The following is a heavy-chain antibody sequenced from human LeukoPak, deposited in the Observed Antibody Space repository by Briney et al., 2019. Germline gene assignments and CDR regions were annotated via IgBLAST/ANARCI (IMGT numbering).Heavy chain of an antibody. J-gene: IGHJ3*02. Sequence: PSETLSLTCTVSGGSIISYYWSWIRQPAGKGLEWIGRIYTSGSTSYNPSLKSRVAMSVDTSNKQFSFNLRSVTAEDTAVYYCAGFERELGMGAAFDMWGQGTMVTVSS. CDR3: AGFERELGMGAAFDM. V-gene: IGHV4-4*07. D-gene: IGHD1-26*01. CDR2: IYTSGST. CDR1: GGSIISYY.